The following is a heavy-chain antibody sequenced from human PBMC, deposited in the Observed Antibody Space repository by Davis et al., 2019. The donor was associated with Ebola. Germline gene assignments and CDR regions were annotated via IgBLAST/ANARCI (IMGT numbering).Heavy chain of an antibody. D-gene: IGHD3-22*01. CDR3: ARVYNYDSSGLSGYFDY. Sequence: PGGALRLSCAASGFTFDDYGMSWVRQAPGKGLEWVSGINWNGGSTGYADSVKGRFTISRDNAKNSLYLQMNSLRAEDTALYYCARVYNYDSSGLSGYFDYWGQGTLVTVSS. J-gene: IGHJ4*02. CDR1: GFTFDDYG. V-gene: IGHV3-20*04. CDR2: INWNGGST.